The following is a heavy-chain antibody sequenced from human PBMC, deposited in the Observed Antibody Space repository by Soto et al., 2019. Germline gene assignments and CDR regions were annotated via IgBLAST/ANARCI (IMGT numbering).Heavy chain of an antibody. D-gene: IGHD6-19*01. Sequence: EVQLVESGGGLVQPGGSLRLSCAASGFTFSSYEMNWVRQAPGKGLEWVSYISSSGITIYYADSVKGRFTISRDNAKNPLDLKMNSRRAEDTAFYYCARGQYSSGGGYFDYWGQETLVTVSS. CDR1: GFTFSSYE. J-gene: IGHJ4*02. CDR2: ISSSGITI. CDR3: ARGQYSSGGGYFDY. V-gene: IGHV3-48*03.